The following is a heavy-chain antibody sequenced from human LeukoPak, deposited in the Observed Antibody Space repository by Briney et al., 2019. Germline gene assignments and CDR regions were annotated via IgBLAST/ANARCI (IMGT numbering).Heavy chain of an antibody. D-gene: IGHD3-10*01. CDR1: GFTLSSYA. CDR3: AKQLDSGNYYPTGDDY. V-gene: IGHV3-23*01. CDR2: ISASGADT. Sequence: QPGGSLRLSCAASGFTLSSYATSWVRQAPGKGLEWVSAISASGADTYYADSVKGRFTISRDTSKNTVYLQMNSLRDEDTAVYYCAKQLDSGNYYPTGDDYWGQGTLVTASS. J-gene: IGHJ4*02.